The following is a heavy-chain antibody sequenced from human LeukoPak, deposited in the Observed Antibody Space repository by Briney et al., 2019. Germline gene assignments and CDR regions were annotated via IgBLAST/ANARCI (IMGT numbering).Heavy chain of an antibody. CDR1: GFTFSNYA. CDR2: ISAGGVST. V-gene: IGHV3-23*01. J-gene: IGHJ4*02. D-gene: IGHD1-7*01. CDR3: AKELELRRGVFDY. Sequence: HSGGSLRLSCGASGFTFSNYAMSWVRQVPGKGLEWVSAISAGGVSTYYADSVKGRFTMSRDNSKNTLYLQMNSLRTEDTAVYYCAKELELRRGVFDYWGQGTLVTVSS.